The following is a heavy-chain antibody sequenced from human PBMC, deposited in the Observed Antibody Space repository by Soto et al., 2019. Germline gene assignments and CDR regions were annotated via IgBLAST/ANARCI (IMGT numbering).Heavy chain of an antibody. V-gene: IGHV3-21*01. D-gene: IGHD3-22*01. J-gene: IGHJ4*02. Sequence: GVSLRLSCAASGFTFSSYGMNWVRQAPGKGLEWVSSISSSSSYIYYADSVKGRFTISRDNAKNSLYLQMNSLRAEDTAVYYCARVATMYYYDSSGYYFDYWGQGTLVTVSS. CDR3: ARVATMYYYDSSGYYFDY. CDR2: ISSSSSYI. CDR1: GFTFSSYG.